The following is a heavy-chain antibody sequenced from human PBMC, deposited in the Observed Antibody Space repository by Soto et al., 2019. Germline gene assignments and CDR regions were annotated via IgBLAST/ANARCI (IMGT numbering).Heavy chain of an antibody. V-gene: IGHV4-4*02. Sequence: SETLSLTCAVSSGSISSSNWWSWVRQPPGKGLEWIGEIYHSGSTNYNPSLKSRVTISVDKSKNQFSLKLSSVTAADTAVYYCATGLYCSGGSCYSFDYWGQGTLVTVSS. D-gene: IGHD2-15*01. CDR2: IYHSGST. J-gene: IGHJ4*02. CDR3: ATGLYCSGGSCYSFDY. CDR1: SGSISSSNW.